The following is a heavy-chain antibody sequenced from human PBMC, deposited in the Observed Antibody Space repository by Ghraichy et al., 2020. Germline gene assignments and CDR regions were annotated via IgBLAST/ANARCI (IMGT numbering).Heavy chain of an antibody. V-gene: IGHV4-34*01. Sequence: GSLRLSCAVYGGSFSGYSWSWIRQPPGKGLEWIGEINHSGSTTYNPSLKSRVTISVATSKNQFSLKLISVTAADTAEYYCATDSEDILTGYYRVTDYWCQGSLVTASS. CDR2: INHSGST. CDR1: GGSFSGYS. CDR3: ATDSEDILTGYYRVTDY. D-gene: IGHD3-9*01. J-gene: IGHJ4*02.